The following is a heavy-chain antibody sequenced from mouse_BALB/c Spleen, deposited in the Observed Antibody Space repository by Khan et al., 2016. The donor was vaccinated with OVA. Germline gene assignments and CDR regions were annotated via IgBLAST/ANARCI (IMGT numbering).Heavy chain of an antibody. CDR3: TNHGSSSAWFTY. CDR2: INPSTDYT. CDR1: GYTFTSYW. J-gene: IGHJ3*01. D-gene: IGHD1-1*01. Sequence: SGAELAKPGASVKMSCKASGYTFTSYWMHWVKQRPGQGLEWIGYINPSTDYTEYNQKFKDKATLTADKSSSTAYMQLTSLTSEDSAVYYCTNHGSSSAWFTYWGQGTLVTVSA. V-gene: IGHV1-7*01.